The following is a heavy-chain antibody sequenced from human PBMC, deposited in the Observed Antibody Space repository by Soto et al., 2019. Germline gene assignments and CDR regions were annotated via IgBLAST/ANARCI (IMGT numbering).Heavy chain of an antibody. J-gene: IGHJ6*03. D-gene: IGHD4-17*01. CDR1: GGSISSYY. Sequence: SETLSLTCTVSGGSISSYYWSWIRQPPGKGLEWIGYIYYSGSTNYNPSLKSRVTISVDTSKNQFSLKLSSVTAADTAVYYCARHVSGDPHSNKYYYYYMDVWGKGTTVTVSS. CDR3: ARHVSGDPHSNKYYYYYMDV. CDR2: IYYSGST. V-gene: IGHV4-59*08.